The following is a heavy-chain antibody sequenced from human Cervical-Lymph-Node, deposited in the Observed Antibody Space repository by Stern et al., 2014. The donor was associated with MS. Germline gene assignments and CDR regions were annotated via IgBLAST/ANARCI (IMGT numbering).Heavy chain of an antibody. CDR3: AKLAAAYRLVYYFDY. CDR1: GFTFDDYA. Sequence: EVQLVQSGGGLVQPGRSLRLSCAASGFTFDDYAMHWVRQAPGKGLEWVSGSWNSGSIGYADSVRGRFTISRDNAKNSLYLQMNSLRAEDTALYYCAKLAAAYRLVYYFDYWGQGTLVTVSS. D-gene: IGHD5-18*01. V-gene: IGHV3-9*01. CDR2: SWNSGSI. J-gene: IGHJ4*02.